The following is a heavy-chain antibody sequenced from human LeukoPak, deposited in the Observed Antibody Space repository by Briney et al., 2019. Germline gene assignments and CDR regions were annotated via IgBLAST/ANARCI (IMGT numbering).Heavy chain of an antibody. V-gene: IGHV3-48*03. D-gene: IGHD1-1*01. CDR3: ARDHNYAFDN. CDR2: TSRGGSDI. J-gene: IGHJ4*02. Sequence: PGGSLRLSCATSGFTFSNHEMNWVRQAPGKGLEWVAYTSRGGSDISYADSVKGRFTISTDKAKNSLYLQMNSLRVEDTAVYYCARDHNYAFDNWGQGTLVSVAS. CDR1: GFTFSNHE.